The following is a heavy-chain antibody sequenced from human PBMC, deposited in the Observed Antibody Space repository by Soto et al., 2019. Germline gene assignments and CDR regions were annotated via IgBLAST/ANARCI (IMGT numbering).Heavy chain of an antibody. V-gene: IGHV6-1*01. CDR3: AKGDNLGPKTGYAFDP. CDR2: TYFRSKWYN. Sequence: QTLSLTCAISGDSVSSNTASWNWIRQSPSRGLEWLGRTYFRSKWYNDYAVSVKSRIIINPGTSNNQFSLQLNSVTPEDTAVYFCAKGDNLGPKTGYAFDPWGQGIMVTVSS. D-gene: IGHD5-12*01. J-gene: IGHJ5*02. CDR1: GDSVSSNTAS.